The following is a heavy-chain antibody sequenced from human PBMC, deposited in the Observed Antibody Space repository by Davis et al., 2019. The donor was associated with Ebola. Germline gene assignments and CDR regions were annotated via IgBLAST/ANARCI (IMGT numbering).Heavy chain of an antibody. CDR1: GFTFSSYA. CDR2: IRSKSNSYAT. D-gene: IGHD1-14*01. J-gene: IGHJ4*02. V-gene: IGHV3-73*01. CDR3: TSAQPDY. Sequence: GESLKISCAASGFTFSSYAMSWVRQAPGKGLAWVGRIRSKSNSYATAYAASVKGRFTISRDDSKNTAYLQMNSLKTEDTAVYYCTSAQPDYWGQGTLVTVSS.